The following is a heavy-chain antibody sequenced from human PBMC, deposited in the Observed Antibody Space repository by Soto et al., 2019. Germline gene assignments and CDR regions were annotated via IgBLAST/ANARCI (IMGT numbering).Heavy chain of an antibody. V-gene: IGHV4-39*01. D-gene: IGHD4-17*01. CDR3: ARQRGTTLGTDL. Sequence: SETLSLTCSVSGDSISSDESYWGWIRQPPGKGLEWIGNVYYGGSPNYTPSLKSRITISVDISKNQFSLRLGSGTDADTAVYYGARQRGTTLGTDLWGPGSLVTVSS. J-gene: IGHJ5*02. CDR2: VYYGGSP. CDR1: GDSISSDESY.